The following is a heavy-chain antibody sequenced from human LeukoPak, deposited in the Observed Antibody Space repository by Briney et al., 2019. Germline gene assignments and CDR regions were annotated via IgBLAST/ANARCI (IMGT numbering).Heavy chain of an antibody. Sequence: PGGSLRLSCAASGFTFSSYAMSWVRQAPGKGLEWVSAISGSGGSTYYADSVKGRFIISRDNSKNTLYLQMNSLRAEDTAVYYCARAPAGISSSWCQYWGQGTLVTVSS. CDR1: GFTFSSYA. D-gene: IGHD6-13*01. CDR3: ARAPAGISSSWCQY. V-gene: IGHV3-23*01. J-gene: IGHJ4*02. CDR2: ISGSGGST.